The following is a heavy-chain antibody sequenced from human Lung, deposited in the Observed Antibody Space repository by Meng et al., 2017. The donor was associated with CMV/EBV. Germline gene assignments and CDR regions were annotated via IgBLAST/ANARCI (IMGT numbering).Heavy chain of an antibody. D-gene: IGHD2/OR15-2a*01. CDR2: IYSGGTT. Sequence: GESLKISCEASGLIVSSNYMSWVRQAPGKGLEWVSVIYSGGTTFKENSVKGRFSISRDNSKNTLFLQMNRLRAEDTAVYYCARSILSNGFDAFDIWGQGTMVXVSS. CDR1: GLIVSSNY. J-gene: IGHJ3*02. V-gene: IGHV3-53*01. CDR3: ARSILSNGFDAFDI.